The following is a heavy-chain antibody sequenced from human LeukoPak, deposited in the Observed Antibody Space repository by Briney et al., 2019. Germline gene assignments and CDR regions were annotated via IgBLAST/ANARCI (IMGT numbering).Heavy chain of an antibody. J-gene: IGHJ6*02. V-gene: IGHV1-24*01. CDR1: GYTLTELS. Sequence: ASVKVSCKVSGYTLTELSMHWVRQAPGKGLEWMGGFDPEDGETIYAQKFQGRVTMTEDTSTDTAYMELSSLRSEDTAVYYCRVLGTSRYCSGDCYNYGMDVWSQGTTVTVSS. CDR3: RVLGTSRYCSGDCYNYGMDV. D-gene: IGHD2-15*01. CDR2: FDPEDGET.